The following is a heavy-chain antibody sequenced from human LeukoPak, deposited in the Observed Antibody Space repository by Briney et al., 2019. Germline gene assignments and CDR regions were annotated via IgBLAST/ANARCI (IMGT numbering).Heavy chain of an antibody. V-gene: IGHV1-69*04. CDR1: GGTFSSYA. J-gene: IGHJ4*02. D-gene: IGHD5-12*01. CDR3: ARAKQWMPELNN. Sequence: SVKVSCKASGGTFSSYAISWVRQAPGQGLEWMGRIIPILGIANYAQKFQGRVTITADKSTSTAYMELSSLRSEDTAVYYCARAKQWMPELNNWGQGTLVTVSS. CDR2: IIPILGIA.